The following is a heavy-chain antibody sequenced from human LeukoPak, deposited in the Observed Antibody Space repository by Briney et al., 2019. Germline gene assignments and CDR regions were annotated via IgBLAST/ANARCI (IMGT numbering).Heavy chain of an antibody. CDR3: ARASYYYDSSGYLFDY. J-gene: IGHJ4*02. D-gene: IGHD3-22*01. Sequence: SVKVSCKASGGTFISYAISWVRQAPGQGLEWMGRIIPILGIANYAQKFQGRVTITADKSTSTAYMELSSLRSEDTAVYYCARASYYYDSSGYLFDYWGQGTLVTVSS. V-gene: IGHV1-69*04. CDR1: GGTFISYA. CDR2: IIPILGIA.